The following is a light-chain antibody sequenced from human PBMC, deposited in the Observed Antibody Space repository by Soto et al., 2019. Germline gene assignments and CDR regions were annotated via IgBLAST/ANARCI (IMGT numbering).Light chain of an antibody. V-gene: IGKV3-20*01. CDR1: HSISSAY. J-gene: IGKJ2*01. Sequence: LVLTQSPGTLSLSPGDRATLSCRASHSISSAYVARYQQKPGQTPRLLIYGASSRAAGVPDRFDGSGSAKEFSLTISRLEPEDSAVYYCQQYGSSSVYTFGQGTRLEIK. CDR2: GAS. CDR3: QQYGSSSVYT.